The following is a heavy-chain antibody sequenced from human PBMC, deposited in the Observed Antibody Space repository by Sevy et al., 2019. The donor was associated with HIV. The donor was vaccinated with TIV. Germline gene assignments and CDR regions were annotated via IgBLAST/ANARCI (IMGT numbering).Heavy chain of an antibody. V-gene: IGHV3-48*02. CDR1: GFTFSSYS. D-gene: IGHD2-15*01. Sequence: GGSLRLSCAASGFTFSSYSMNWVRQAPGKGLEWVSYISSSSSTIYYADSVKGRFTITRDNAKNSQYLQMTSLRDEDTAVYYCAGPYCSGGSCYHDAFDIWGQGTMVTVSS. CDR2: ISSSSSTI. J-gene: IGHJ3*02. CDR3: AGPYCSGGSCYHDAFDI.